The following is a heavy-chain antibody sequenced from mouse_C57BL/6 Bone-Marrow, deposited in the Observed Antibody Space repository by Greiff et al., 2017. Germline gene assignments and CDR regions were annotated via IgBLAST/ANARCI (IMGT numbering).Heavy chain of an antibody. Sequence: EVQLVESGGGLVQPKGSLKLSCAASGFSFNTYAMNWVRQAPGTGLEWVARIRSKSNNYATYYADSVKDRFTISRDDSESMLYLQMNNLKTEDTAMYYCVRLTYYYAMDYWGQGTSVTVSS. D-gene: IGHD1-1*01. CDR1: GFSFNTYA. J-gene: IGHJ4*01. CDR2: IRSKSNNYAT. CDR3: VRLTYYYAMDY. V-gene: IGHV10-1*01.